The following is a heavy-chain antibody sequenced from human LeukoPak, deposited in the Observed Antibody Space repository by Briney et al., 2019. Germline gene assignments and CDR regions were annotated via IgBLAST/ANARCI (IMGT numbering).Heavy chain of an antibody. Sequence: SETLYLTCAVYGGSFSGYYWSWIRQPPGKGLEWIGEINHSGSTNYNPSLKSRVTISVDTSKNQFSLKLSSVTAADTAVYYCARGHYDSSGYYYVNWFDPWGQGTLVTVSS. CDR1: GGSFSGYY. J-gene: IGHJ5*02. CDR3: ARGHYDSSGYYYVNWFDP. D-gene: IGHD3-22*01. CDR2: INHSGST. V-gene: IGHV4-34*01.